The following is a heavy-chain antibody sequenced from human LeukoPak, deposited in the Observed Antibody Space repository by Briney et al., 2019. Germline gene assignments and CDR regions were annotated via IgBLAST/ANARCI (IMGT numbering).Heavy chain of an antibody. J-gene: IGHJ5*02. CDR2: SYGGGST. CDR3: ARAIGPGWFDP. D-gene: IGHD1-26*01. Sequence: GGSLRLSCAASGFTVSSNYMSWVREAPGKGLEWVSVSYGGGSTYYADSVKGRFTISRHNSKNTLYLQMNSLRAEDTAVYYCARAIGPGWFDPWGQGTLVTVSS. CDR1: GFTVSSNY. V-gene: IGHV3-53*04.